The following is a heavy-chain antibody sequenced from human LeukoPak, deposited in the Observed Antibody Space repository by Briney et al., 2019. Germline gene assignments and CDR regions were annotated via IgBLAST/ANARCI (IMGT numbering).Heavy chain of an antibody. CDR3: ARNLGYCSSTSCYGAFDI. Sequence: GASVKVSCKASGYTFTSYGISWVRQAPGQGLEWMGWISAYNGNTNYAQKLQGRVTMTIDTSTSTAYMELRSLRSDDTAVYYCARNLGYCSSTSCYGAFDIWGQGTMVTVSS. V-gene: IGHV1-18*01. D-gene: IGHD2-2*01. J-gene: IGHJ3*02. CDR2: ISAYNGNT. CDR1: GYTFTSYG.